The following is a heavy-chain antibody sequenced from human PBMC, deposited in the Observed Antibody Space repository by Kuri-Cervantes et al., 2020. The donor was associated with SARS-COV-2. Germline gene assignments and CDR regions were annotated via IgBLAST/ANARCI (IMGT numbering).Heavy chain of an antibody. CDR2: IIPIFGTA. Sequence: SVKVSCKASGGTFSSYAISWVRQAPGQGLEWMGGIIPIFGTANYAQKCQGRVTITADESTSTAYMELSSLRSEDTAVYYCACSAEQLVWYYFDYWGQGTLVTVSS. D-gene: IGHD6-13*01. CDR1: GGTFSSYA. CDR3: ACSAEQLVWYYFDY. V-gene: IGHV1-69*13. J-gene: IGHJ4*02.